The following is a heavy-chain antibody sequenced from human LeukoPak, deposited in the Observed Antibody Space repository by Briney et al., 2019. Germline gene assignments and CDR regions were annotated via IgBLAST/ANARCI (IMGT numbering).Heavy chain of an antibody. CDR1: GFTFSSYG. CDR2: ISYDGSNK. D-gene: IGHD3-10*01. CDR3: AKDPRGGTPRAMVIDY. V-gene: IGHV3-30*18. J-gene: IGHJ4*02. Sequence: PGGSLRLSCAASGFTFSSYGMHLVRQAPGKGLEWVAVISYDGSNKYYADPVKGRFTISRDNSKNTLYLQMNSLRAEDTAVYYCAKDPRGGTPRAMVIDYWGQGTLVTVSS.